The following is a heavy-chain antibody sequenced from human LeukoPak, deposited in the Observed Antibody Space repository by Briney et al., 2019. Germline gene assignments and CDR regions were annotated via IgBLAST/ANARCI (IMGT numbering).Heavy chain of an antibody. CDR3: ASTGGSNSLSWFDP. J-gene: IGHJ5*02. CDR1: GYTFTSYG. D-gene: IGHD2-8*02. Sequence: ASVKVSCKASGYTFTSYGISWVRQAPGQGLEWMGWISAYNGNTNYAQKLQGRVTMTTDTSTSTAYMELRSLRSDDTAVYYCASTGGSNSLSWFDPWGQGTLVTVSS. V-gene: IGHV1-18*01. CDR2: ISAYNGNT.